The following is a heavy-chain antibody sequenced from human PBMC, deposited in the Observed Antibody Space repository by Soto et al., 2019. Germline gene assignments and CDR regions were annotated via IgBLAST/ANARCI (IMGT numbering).Heavy chain of an antibody. J-gene: IGHJ5*02. D-gene: IGHD6-13*01. Sequence: QVQLQESGPGLVEPSQTLSLTCTVSGGSISGEGYYWSWIRQYSGRGLEWIRYIHYSGSTYYNPSLKSRVTISVDTSKTQFFLKLNSMTAADTAVYYCARAWTAEAGWANWFDRWGQGTLVIVSS. CDR2: IHYSGST. V-gene: IGHV4-31*03. CDR3: ARAWTAEAGWANWFDR. CDR1: GGSISGEGYY.